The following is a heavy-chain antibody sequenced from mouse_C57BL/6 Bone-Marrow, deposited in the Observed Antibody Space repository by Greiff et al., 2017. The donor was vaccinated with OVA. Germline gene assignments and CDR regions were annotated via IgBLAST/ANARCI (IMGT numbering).Heavy chain of an antibody. CDR1: GYSITSGYD. CDR3: ARELRFYYFDY. D-gene: IGHD1-1*01. CDR2: ISYSGST. Sequence: EVQLQESGPGMVKPSQSRSLTCTVTGYSITSGYDWHWIRHFPGNKLEWMGYISYSGSTNYNPSLKSRISITHDTSKNHFFLKLNSVTTEDTATYYCARELRFYYFDYWGQGTTLTVSS. V-gene: IGHV3-1*01. J-gene: IGHJ2*01.